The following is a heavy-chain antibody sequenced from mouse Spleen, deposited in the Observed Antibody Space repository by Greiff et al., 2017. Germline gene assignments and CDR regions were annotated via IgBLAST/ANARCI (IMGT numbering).Heavy chain of an antibody. CDR2: ISSGSSTI. Sequence: EVQVVESGGGLVQPGGSRKLSCAASGFTFSSFGMHWVRQAPEKGLEWVAYISSGSSTIYYADTVKGRFTISRDNPKNTLFLQMTSLRSEDTAMYYCARYDGYYFDYWGQGTTLTVSS. J-gene: IGHJ2*01. CDR3: ARYDGYYFDY. D-gene: IGHD2-3*01. V-gene: IGHV5-17*02. CDR1: GFTFSSFG.